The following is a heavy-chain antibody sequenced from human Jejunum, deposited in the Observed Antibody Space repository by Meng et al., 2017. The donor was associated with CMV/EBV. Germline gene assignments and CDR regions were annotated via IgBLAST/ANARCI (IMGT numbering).Heavy chain of an antibody. CDR3: AKDPTYMIFAVGIPTYFDY. CDR1: SSYA. D-gene: IGHD3/OR15-3a*01. V-gene: IGHV3-23*01. J-gene: IGHJ4*02. Sequence: SSYAMSWVRKAPGKGLEWVSAISGSGGSTYYADSVKGRFTISRDNSKNTLYLQMNSLRAEDTAVYYCAKDPTYMIFAVGIPTYFDYWGQGTLVTVSS. CDR2: ISGSGGST.